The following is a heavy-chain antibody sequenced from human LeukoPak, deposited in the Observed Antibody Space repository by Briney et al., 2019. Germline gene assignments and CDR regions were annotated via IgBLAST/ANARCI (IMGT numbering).Heavy chain of an antibody. J-gene: IGHJ4*02. V-gene: IGHV1-18*01. CDR2: INTNNGNT. D-gene: IGHD3-10*01. CDR1: GYTFTNYA. Sequence: ASVKVSCKASGYTFTNYAFSWVRQAPGQGLEWMGWINTNNGNTNYVKRLQGRVTMTTDTSTTTAYMELRSLISDDTAVYYCAREREETYGSGSYTFDHWGQATLVTVSS. CDR3: AREREETYGSGSYTFDH.